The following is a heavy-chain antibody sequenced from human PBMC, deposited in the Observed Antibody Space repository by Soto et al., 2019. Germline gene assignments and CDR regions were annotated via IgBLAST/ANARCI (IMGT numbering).Heavy chain of an antibody. CDR3: ARVGYFDSSGYQAPFAY. V-gene: IGHV4-34*01. CDR2: INHSEIT. J-gene: IGHJ4*02. Sequence: WVRQAPGKGLEWIGEINHSEITNYNPSLKSRVTMSVDTSKDQFSLKLSSVTAADTAVYYCARVGYFDSSGYQAPFAYWGQGSLVTVSS. D-gene: IGHD3-22*01.